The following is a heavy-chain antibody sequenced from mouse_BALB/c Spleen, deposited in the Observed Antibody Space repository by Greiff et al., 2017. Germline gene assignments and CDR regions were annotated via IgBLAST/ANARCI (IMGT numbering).Heavy chain of an antibody. CDR2: IWAGGST. CDR3: AGGGGVDY. Sequence: QVQLKESGPGLVAPSQTLSISCTASGFSLTSYGVHWVRQPPGKGLEWLGVIWAGGSTNYNSALVSRLSISKDNSKSQVFLKMSSLQTDDTAMYCCAGGGGVDYWGQGTTLTVSS. J-gene: IGHJ2*01. V-gene: IGHV2-9*02. CDR1: GFSLTSYG.